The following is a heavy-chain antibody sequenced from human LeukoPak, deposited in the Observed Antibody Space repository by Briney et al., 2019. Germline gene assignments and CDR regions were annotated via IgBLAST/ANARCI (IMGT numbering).Heavy chain of an antibody. CDR1: GGTFSSYA. V-gene: IGHV1-69*05. CDR3: ASEVAADGAFDY. Sequence: SVKVSCKASGGTFSSYAISWVRQAPGQGLEWMGGIIPIFGTANYAQKFQGRVTTTTDESTSTAYMELSSLRSEDTAVYYCASEVAADGAFDYWGQGTLVTVSS. CDR2: IIPIFGTA. D-gene: IGHD6-19*01. J-gene: IGHJ4*02.